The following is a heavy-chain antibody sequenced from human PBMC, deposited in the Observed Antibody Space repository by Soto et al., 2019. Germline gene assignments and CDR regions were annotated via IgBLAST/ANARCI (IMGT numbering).Heavy chain of an antibody. CDR1: GGSISSYY. D-gene: IGHD5-12*01. V-gene: IGHV4-59*01. Sequence: LSLTCTVSGGSISSYYWSWIRQPPGKGLEWIGYIYYSGSTNYNPSLKSRVTISVDTSKNQFSLKLSSVTAADTAVYYCAGTYSGYDPVWFDYWGQGTLVTVSS. J-gene: IGHJ4*02. CDR3: AGTYSGYDPVWFDY. CDR2: IYYSGST.